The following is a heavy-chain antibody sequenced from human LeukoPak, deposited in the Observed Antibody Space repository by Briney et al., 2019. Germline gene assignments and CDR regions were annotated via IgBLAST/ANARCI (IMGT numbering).Heavy chain of an antibody. Sequence: KESGPTLVKPTQTLTLTCTFSGFSLRTSGVGVGWIRQPPGKALEWLALIYWDDDKRYSPSLKSRLTITKDTSKNQVVLTMTNMDPVDTATYYCAHRPPGGYSYVFDYWGQGTLVTVSS. J-gene: IGHJ4*02. D-gene: IGHD5-18*01. CDR1: GFSLRTSGVG. CDR2: IYWDDDK. V-gene: IGHV2-5*02. CDR3: AHRPPGGYSYVFDY.